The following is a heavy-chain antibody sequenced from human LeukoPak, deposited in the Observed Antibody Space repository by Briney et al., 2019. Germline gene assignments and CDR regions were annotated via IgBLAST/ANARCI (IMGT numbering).Heavy chain of an antibody. CDR3: AKIDDGSGSYYNWDLDY. CDR1: GFTFSSYA. CDR2: IIGSGGST. Sequence: GGSLRLSCAASGFTFSSYAMSWVRQAPGKGLEWVSAIIGSGGSTYYADSVKGRFTISRDNSKNTLYLQMNSLRAEDTAVYYCAKIDDGSGSYYNWDLDYWGQGTLVTVSS. J-gene: IGHJ4*02. D-gene: IGHD3-10*01. V-gene: IGHV3-23*01.